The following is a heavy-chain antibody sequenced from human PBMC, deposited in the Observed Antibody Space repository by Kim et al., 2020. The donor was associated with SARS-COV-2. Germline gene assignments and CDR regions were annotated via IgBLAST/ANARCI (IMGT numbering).Heavy chain of an antibody. J-gene: IGHJ4*02. D-gene: IGHD6-13*01. Sequence: SLKSRVTISVDTSKNQFSLKLSSVTAADTAVNYCARGDSSSWYVGYFDYWGQGTLVTVSS. CDR3: ARGDSSSWYVGYFDY. V-gene: IGHV4-59*09.